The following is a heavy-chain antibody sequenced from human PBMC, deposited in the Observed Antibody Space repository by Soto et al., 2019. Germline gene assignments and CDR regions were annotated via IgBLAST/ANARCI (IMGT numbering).Heavy chain of an antibody. CDR3: ARDRAWDLLRADYNYYYAMAV. D-gene: IGHD1-26*01. CDR2: ISYGGSNK. Sequence: QVRLVESGGGVVQPGRSLRLSCAVSGFTFSSYAMHWVRQAPGKGLEWVAVISYGGSNKYYADFVKGRFTISRDNSNNTLYLQMNSLRAEDTAVYYSARDRAWDLLRADYNYYYAMAVWGPGTTVTVSS. J-gene: IGHJ6*02. V-gene: IGHV3-30-3*01. CDR1: GFTFSSYA.